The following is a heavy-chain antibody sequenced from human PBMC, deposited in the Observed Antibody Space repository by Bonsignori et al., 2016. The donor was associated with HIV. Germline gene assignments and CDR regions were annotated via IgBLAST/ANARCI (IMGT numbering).Heavy chain of an antibody. D-gene: IGHD6-19*01. J-gene: IGHJ4*02. CDR2: IIPILGIA. V-gene: IGHV1-69*10. Sequence: WVRQAPGQGLEWMGGIIPILGIANYAQKFQGRVTITADKSTSTAYMELSSLRSEDTAVYYCARDHFKAVAGALGYWGQGTLVTVSS. CDR3: ARDHFKAVAGALGY.